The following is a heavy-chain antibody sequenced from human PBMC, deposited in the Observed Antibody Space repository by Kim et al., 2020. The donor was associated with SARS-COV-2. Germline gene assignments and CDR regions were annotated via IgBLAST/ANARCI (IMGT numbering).Heavy chain of an antibody. J-gene: IGHJ4*02. CDR3: ARTFAGSSGWLPRVFDY. V-gene: IGHV1-3*01. D-gene: IGHD6-19*01. CDR2: INAGNGNT. CDR1: GYTFTSYA. Sequence: ASVKVSCKASGYTFTSYAMHWVRQAPGQRLEWMGWINAGNGNTKYSQKFQGRVTITRDTSASTAYMELSSLRSEDTAVYYCARTFAGSSGWLPRVFDYWGQGTLVTVSS.